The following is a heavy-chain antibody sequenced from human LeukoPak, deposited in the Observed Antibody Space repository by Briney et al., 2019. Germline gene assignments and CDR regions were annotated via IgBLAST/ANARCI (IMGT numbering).Heavy chain of an antibody. Sequence: GGSLRLSCAASGFTFSSYAMTWVRQAPGKGLEWVSTIIGSGGSTDYADSVKGRFTISRDNSKDTLFLQMDSLRVEDTAVYYCATFCSGGDCYSFAPWGQGTLVTVSS. V-gene: IGHV3-23*01. D-gene: IGHD2-15*01. CDR2: IIGSGGST. CDR3: ATFCSGGDCYSFAP. CDR1: GFTFSSYA. J-gene: IGHJ5*02.